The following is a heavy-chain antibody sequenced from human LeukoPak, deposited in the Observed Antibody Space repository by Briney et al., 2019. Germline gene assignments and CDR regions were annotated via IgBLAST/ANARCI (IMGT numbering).Heavy chain of an antibody. J-gene: IGHJ5*02. V-gene: IGHV3-66*03. CDR1: GFSVSDYY. D-gene: IGHD2-15*01. CDR2: IRGNGET. Sequence: GGSLRLSCAVSGFSVSDYYMNWVRQPPGKGLEWVSLIRGNGETFYADSVKGRFTISRDDSKNTVYLQMSSLRLEDTAVYFCARDRAATQDWVEFDPWGQGTPVTVSS. CDR3: ARDRAATQDWVEFDP.